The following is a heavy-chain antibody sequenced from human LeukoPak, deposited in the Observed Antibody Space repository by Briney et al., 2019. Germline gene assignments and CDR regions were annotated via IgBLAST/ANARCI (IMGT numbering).Heavy chain of an antibody. D-gene: IGHD6-19*01. CDR3: ARDSSGWMPGSDY. CDR2: INSDGSST. J-gene: IGHJ4*02. V-gene: IGHV3-74*01. Sequence: GGSLRLSCAASGFTFSSYWVHWVRQAPGKGLVWVSRINSDGSSTSYADSVKGRFTISRDNAKNTLYLQMNSLRAEDTAVYYCARDSSGWMPGSDYWGQGTLVTVSS. CDR1: GFTFSSYW.